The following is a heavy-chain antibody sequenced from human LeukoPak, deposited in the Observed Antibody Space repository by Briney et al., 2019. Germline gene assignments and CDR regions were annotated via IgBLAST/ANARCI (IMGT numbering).Heavy chain of an antibody. V-gene: IGHV3-9*01. CDR2: ISWNSGSI. J-gene: IGHJ5*02. CDR3: ARAGGYCSGGSCYRGYSWFDP. Sequence: GRSLRLSCAASGFTFDDYAMHWVRQAPGKGLEWVSGISWNSGSIGYADSVKGRFTISRDNSKNTLYLQMNSLRVEDTAVYYCARAGGYCSGGSCYRGYSWFDPWGQGTLVTVSS. CDR1: GFTFDDYA. D-gene: IGHD2-15*01.